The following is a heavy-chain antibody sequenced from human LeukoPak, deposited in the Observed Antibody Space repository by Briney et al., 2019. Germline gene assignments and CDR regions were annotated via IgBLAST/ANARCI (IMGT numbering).Heavy chain of an antibody. D-gene: IGHD6-19*01. CDR3: VRGSYASVWR. J-gene: IGHJ4*02. CDR1: GDRASSSSTA. Sequence: SQTLSLTCAISGDRASSSSTAWSWIRQSPSKGLEWLGRTYFRSEWFYDYASSVRSRISIKPDTSKNQFSLQLNSVTPDDTAVYYCVRGSYASVWRWGQGTLVTVSS. CDR2: TYFRSEWFY. V-gene: IGHV6-1*01.